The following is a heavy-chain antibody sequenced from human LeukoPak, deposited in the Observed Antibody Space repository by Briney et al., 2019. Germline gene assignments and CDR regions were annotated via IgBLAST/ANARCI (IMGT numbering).Heavy chain of an antibody. CDR1: GGSISRSSYY. CDR3: ARAGGYSGYDSLYYYYGMDV. J-gene: IGHJ6*02. D-gene: IGHD5-12*01. Sequence: SSETLSLTCTVSGGSISRSSYYWGWIRQPPGKGLEWIASIYYSGSTYYNPSLKSRVTISVDTSKNQFSLKLSSVTAADTAVYYCARAGGYSGYDSLYYYYGMDVWGQGTTVTVSS. CDR2: IYYSGST. V-gene: IGHV4-39*07.